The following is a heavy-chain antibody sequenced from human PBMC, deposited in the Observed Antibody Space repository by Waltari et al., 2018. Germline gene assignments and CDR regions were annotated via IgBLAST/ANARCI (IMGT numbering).Heavy chain of an antibody. V-gene: IGHV3-48*03. CDR1: GFTFLRHE. Sequence: VELVQSGGGLVHPGGSLRLSWVAAGFTFLRHEFNWVRQAPGKGLEWLSYISSRGDAIYYADSVRGRFTISRDNAANSVYLQMDSLRVDDTAVYFCAKGADSTGFYQKASYYYGMDVWGPGSPVTVSS. D-gene: IGHD3-22*01. J-gene: IGHJ6*02. CDR3: AKGADSTGFYQKASYYYGMDV. CDR2: ISSRGDAI.